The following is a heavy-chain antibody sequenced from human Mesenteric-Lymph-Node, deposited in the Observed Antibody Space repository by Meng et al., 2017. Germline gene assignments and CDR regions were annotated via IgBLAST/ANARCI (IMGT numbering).Heavy chain of an antibody. D-gene: IGHD5-12*01. CDR1: GGSISGYY. CDR3: AGSGYDPGY. CDR2: INHSGST. V-gene: IGHV4-34*01. Sequence: QVQLQESGPGLVQPSETLSLTCTVSGGSISGYYWSWIRQPPGKGLEWIGEINHSGSTNYNPSLKSRVTISVDTSKNQFSLKLSSVTAADTAVYYCAGSGYDPGYWGQGTLVTVSS. J-gene: IGHJ4*02.